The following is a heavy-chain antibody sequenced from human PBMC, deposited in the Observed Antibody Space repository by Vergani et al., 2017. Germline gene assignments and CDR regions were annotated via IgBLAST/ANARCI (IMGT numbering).Heavy chain of an antibody. CDR1: GGSISSGGYS. CDR2: IYHSGST. CDR3: ARSDYYDSSGYPDAFDI. V-gene: IGHV4-30-2*01. Sequence: QLQLQESGSGLVKPSQTLSLTCAVSGGSISSGGYSWSWIRQPPGKGLEWIGYIYHSGSTYYNPSLKSRVTISVDRSKNQFSLKLSSVTAADTAVYYCARSDYYDSSGYPDAFDIWGQGTMVTVSS. D-gene: IGHD3-22*01. J-gene: IGHJ3*02.